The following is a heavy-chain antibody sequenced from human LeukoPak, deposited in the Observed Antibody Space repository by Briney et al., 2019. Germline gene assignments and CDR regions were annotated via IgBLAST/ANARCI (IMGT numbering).Heavy chain of an antibody. V-gene: IGHV3-30*02. CDR2: IRYDGSSK. Sequence: GGSLRLSCAASGFTFSSYGMHWVRQAPGKGLEWVAFIRYDGSSKYYADSVKGRFTISRDNSKNTLYLQMNSLRAEDTAVYYCAKGSVVPAAMGVPAFDIWGQGTMVTVSS. D-gene: IGHD2-2*01. CDR1: GFTFSSYG. J-gene: IGHJ3*02. CDR3: AKGSVVPAAMGVPAFDI.